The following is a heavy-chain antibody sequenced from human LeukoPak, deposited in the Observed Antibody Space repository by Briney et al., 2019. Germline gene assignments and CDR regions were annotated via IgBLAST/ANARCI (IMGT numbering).Heavy chain of an antibody. V-gene: IGHV3-23*01. CDR3: AKRSIVGGWYDY. D-gene: IGHD6-19*01. CDR1: GFTFSSYA. J-gene: IGHJ4*02. CDR2: ISGSGGST. Sequence: GGSLRLSCAASGFTFSSYAMSWVRQAPGKGLEWVSAISGSGGSTYYADSVKGRFTISRDNSRNTLYLQMNSLRAEDTAVYYCAKRSIVGGWYDYWGQGTLVTVSS.